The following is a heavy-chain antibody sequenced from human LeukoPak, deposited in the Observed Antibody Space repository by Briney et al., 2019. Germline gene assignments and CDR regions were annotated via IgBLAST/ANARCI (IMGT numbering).Heavy chain of an antibody. V-gene: IGHV3-48*01. Sequence: GGSLRLSXAASGFTFSSYSMNWVRQAPGKGLEWVSYISSSSSTIYYADSVKGRFTISRDNAKNSLYLQMNSLRAEDTAVYYCAMTHGGSGSYYNFDYWGQGTLVTVSS. CDR1: GFTFSSYS. D-gene: IGHD3-10*01. CDR2: ISSSSSTI. CDR3: AMTHGGSGSYYNFDY. J-gene: IGHJ4*02.